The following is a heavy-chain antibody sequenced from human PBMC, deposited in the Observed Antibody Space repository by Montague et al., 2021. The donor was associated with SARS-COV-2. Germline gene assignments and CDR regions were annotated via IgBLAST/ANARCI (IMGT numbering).Heavy chain of an antibody. CDR1: GGSFSGYY. D-gene: IGHD3-10*01. Sequence: SETLSLTYAVYGGSFSGYYWSWIRQPPGKGLEWIGEINHSGSTNYNPSLKSRVTISVDTSKNQFSLKLSSVTAADTAVYYCARRNYYGSGSYYNSGFDPWGQGTLVTVSS. CDR2: INHSGST. J-gene: IGHJ5*02. V-gene: IGHV4-34*01. CDR3: ARRNYYGSGSYYNSGFDP.